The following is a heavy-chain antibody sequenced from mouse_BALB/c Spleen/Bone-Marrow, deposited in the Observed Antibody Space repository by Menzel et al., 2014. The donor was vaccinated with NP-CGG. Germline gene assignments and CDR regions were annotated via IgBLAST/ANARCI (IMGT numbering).Heavy chain of an antibody. CDR2: IDPANGNT. CDR1: GFNIKYTY. D-gene: IGHD1-1*01. J-gene: IGHJ3*01. CDR3: ASYYYGRAWFAY. V-gene: IGHV14-3*02. Sequence: EVMLVESGAELVKPGASVKLSCTASGFNIKYTYMHWVKQRPEQGLEWIGRIDPANGNTKYDPKFQGKATITADTSSNTAYLQLSILTSEDTAVYYCASYYYGRAWFAYWGQGTLVTVSA.